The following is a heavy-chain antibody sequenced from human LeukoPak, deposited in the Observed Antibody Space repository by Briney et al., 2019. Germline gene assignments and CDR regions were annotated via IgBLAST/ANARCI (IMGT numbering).Heavy chain of an antibody. CDR2: INPNSGGT. Sequence: ASVKVSCKASGYTFTGYYMHWVRQAPGQGLEWMGWINPNSGGTNYAQKFQGGVTMTRDTSISTAYMELGRLRSDDTAVYYCARDSLELHFDYWGQGTLVTVSS. CDR1: GYTFTGYY. J-gene: IGHJ4*02. D-gene: IGHD1-7*01. CDR3: ARDSLELHFDY. V-gene: IGHV1-2*02.